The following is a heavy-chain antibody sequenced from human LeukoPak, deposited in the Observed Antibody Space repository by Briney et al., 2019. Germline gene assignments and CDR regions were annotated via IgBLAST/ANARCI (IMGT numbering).Heavy chain of an antibody. D-gene: IGHD3-16*01. J-gene: IGHJ6*02. CDR2: INHSGST. CDR1: GGSFSGYY. V-gene: IGHV4-34*01. CDR3: ARGIRMGYYYYGMDV. Sequence: SETLSLTCAVYGGSFSGYYWSWIRQPPGKGLEWIGEINHSGSTNYNPSLKSRVTISVDTSKNQFSLKLSSVTAADTAVYYCARGIRMGYYYYGMDVWGQGTTVTVSS.